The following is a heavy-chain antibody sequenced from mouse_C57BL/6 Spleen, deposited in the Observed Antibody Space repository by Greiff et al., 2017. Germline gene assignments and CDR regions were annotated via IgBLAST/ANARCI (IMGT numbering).Heavy chain of an antibody. Sequence: QVQLQQSGAELVRPGASVKLSCKASGYTFTDYYINWVKQRPGQGLEWIARIYPGSGNTYYNEKFKGKATLTAEKSSSTAYMQLSSLTSEDSAVYFCAREGGLPWYFDVWGTGTTVTVSS. CDR2: IYPGSGNT. V-gene: IGHV1-76*01. D-gene: IGHD2-4*01. CDR3: AREGGLPWYFDV. CDR1: GYTFTDYY. J-gene: IGHJ1*03.